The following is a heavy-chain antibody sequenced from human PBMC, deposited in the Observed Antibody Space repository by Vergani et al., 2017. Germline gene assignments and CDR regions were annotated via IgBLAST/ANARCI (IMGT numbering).Heavy chain of an antibody. CDR1: GGPMSGYY. CDR3: GRVANFYGLGSRLLGL. Sequence: QVRLQESGPGLVKPSETLYLTCSVSGGPMSGYYWSWIRQPPGKELEWIGYMYHSGSTNYNPSLETRVTISGDTSKNQFSLKLNSVTAADTAVYYCGRVANFYGLGSRLLGLWGQGILVTVSS. V-gene: IGHV4-59*01. J-gene: IGHJ4*02. CDR2: MYHSGST. D-gene: IGHD3-10*01.